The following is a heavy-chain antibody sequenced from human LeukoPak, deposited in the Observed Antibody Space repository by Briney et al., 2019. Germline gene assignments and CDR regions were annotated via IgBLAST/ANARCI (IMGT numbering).Heavy chain of an antibody. V-gene: IGHV1-18*01. CDR3: AREGPRYYDFWSGYLYFDY. CDR1: GYTFTSYG. D-gene: IGHD3-3*01. Sequence: GASVKVSCKASGYTFTSYGISWVRQAPGQGLEWMGWISAYNGNTNYAQKLQGRVTMTTDTSTSTAYMELRSLRSDDTAVYYCAREGPRYYDFWSGYLYFDYWGQGTLVTVSS. J-gene: IGHJ4*02. CDR2: ISAYNGNT.